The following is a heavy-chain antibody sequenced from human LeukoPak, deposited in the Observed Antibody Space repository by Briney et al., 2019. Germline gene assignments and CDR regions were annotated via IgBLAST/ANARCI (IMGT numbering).Heavy chain of an antibody. CDR2: IWYDGNNK. V-gene: IGHV3-33*01. D-gene: IGHD1-1*01. CDR3: TRDDGTSIKYYFDY. Sequence: GGSLRLSCAASGFTFSGYGMHWVRQAPGKGLEWVAVIWYDGNNKYYADSVKGRFTISRDNSKNTLYLQMNSLRAEDTAVYYCTRDDGTSIKYYFDYWGQGTLVTVSS. CDR1: GFTFSGYG. J-gene: IGHJ4*02.